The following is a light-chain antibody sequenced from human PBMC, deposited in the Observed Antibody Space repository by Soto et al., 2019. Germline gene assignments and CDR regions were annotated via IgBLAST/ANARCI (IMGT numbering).Light chain of an antibody. V-gene: IGLV1-51*01. J-gene: IGLJ2*01. CDR1: SSNNGNNN. CDR2: DNN. Sequence: QSVLTQPPSVSAAPGQKVTISCSGSSSNNGNNNVSWYQHLPGTAPKLLIYDNNKRPSGIPDRFSGSKSGTSATLGITGLQTGDEADYYCATWDSSLSAGVFGGGTKVTVL. CDR3: ATWDSSLSAGV.